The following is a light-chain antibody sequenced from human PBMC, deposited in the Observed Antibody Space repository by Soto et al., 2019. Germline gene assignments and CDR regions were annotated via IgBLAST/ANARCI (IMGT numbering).Light chain of an antibody. CDR3: KQSYSAPIT. CDR1: QSISNY. V-gene: IGKV1-39*01. J-gene: IGKJ5*01. CDR2: AAS. Sequence: DIKMTQSPSSLSASIGDRVIITCRASQSISNYLNWYQQKPGKAHKLMIFAASSLQSGVQSRFSGSGSGTNFTLTISSLQPEEFAAYYCKQSYSAPITVGQGTRVDI.